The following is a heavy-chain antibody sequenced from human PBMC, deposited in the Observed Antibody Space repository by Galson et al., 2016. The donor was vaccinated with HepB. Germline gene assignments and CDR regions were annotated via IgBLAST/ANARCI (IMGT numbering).Heavy chain of an antibody. V-gene: IGHV1-2*06. D-gene: IGHD1-26*01. CDR3: VKESSGTYGWYFDY. J-gene: IGHJ4*02. CDR1: GYSFTGYY. Sequence: SVKVSCKASGYSFTGYYMHWVRQAPGQGLEWVGRINPNSGATNYAQNFQGRVTMTRDTSISTAYMELTGLRSDDTAVYYCVKESSGTYGWYFDYWGQGTLVTVSS. CDR2: INPNSGAT.